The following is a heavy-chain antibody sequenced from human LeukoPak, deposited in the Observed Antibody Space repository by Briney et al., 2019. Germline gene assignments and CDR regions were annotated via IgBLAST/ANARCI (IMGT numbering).Heavy chain of an antibody. D-gene: IGHD2-15*01. CDR2: IYYSGST. CDR3: ARSPPTYCSGGSCYYYGMDV. V-gene: IGHV4-59*08. Sequence: PSETLSLTCTASGGSISSYYWSWIRQPPGKGLEWIGYIYYSGSTNYNPSLKSRVTISVDTSKNQFSLKLSSVTAADTAVYYCARSPPTYCSGGSCYYYGMDVWGQGTTVTVSS. CDR1: GGSISSYY. J-gene: IGHJ6*02.